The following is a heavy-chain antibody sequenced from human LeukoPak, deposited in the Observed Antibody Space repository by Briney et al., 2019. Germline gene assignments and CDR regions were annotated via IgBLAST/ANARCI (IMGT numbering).Heavy chain of an antibody. CDR3: VRDFNWAFDY. J-gene: IGHJ4*02. V-gene: IGHV3-30*02. Sequence: PGGSLRLSCAASGFIFISHGMHWARQAPDKGLEWVAMIRADGSDKWYAESVKGRFSISRDNSRNMVYLQMNSLRPGDTAVYYCVRDFNWAFDYWGQGTLVTVSS. D-gene: IGHD1-1*01. CDR1: GFIFISHG. CDR2: IRADGSDK.